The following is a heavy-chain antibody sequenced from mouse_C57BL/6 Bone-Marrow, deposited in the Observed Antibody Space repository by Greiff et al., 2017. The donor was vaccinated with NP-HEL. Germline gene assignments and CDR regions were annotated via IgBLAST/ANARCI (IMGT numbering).Heavy chain of an antibody. D-gene: IGHD2-4*01. CDR2: ISSGGSYT. CDR3: ARHRITEAWFAY. Sequence: EVKLVESGGDLVKPGGSLKLSCAASGFTFSSYGMSWVRQTPDKRLEWVATISSGGSYTYYPDSVKGRFTISRDNAKNTLYLQMSSLKSEDTAMYYCARHRITEAWFAYWGQGTLVTVSA. J-gene: IGHJ3*01. V-gene: IGHV5-6*01. CDR1: GFTFSSYG.